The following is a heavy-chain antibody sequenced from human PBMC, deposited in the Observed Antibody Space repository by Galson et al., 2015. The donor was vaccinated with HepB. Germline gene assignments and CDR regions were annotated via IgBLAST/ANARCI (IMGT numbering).Heavy chain of an antibody. V-gene: IGHV1-2*02. CDR2: INPDSGGT. Sequence: SVKVSCKASGYTFTDYYIHWARQAPGQGLEWMGWINPDSGGTNSAQKFQGRVTMTLDTSISTAYMELSRLKSDDTAVFYCARDKMGYSPNFYYYMDVWGKGTTVTVSS. D-gene: IGHD2-15*01. CDR1: GYTFTDYY. J-gene: IGHJ6*03. CDR3: ARDKMGYSPNFYYYMDV.